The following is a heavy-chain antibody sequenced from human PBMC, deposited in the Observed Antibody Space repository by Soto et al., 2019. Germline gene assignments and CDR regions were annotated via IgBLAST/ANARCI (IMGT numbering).Heavy chain of an antibody. CDR1: GFTFSSFW. Sequence: HPGGSLRLSCAVSGFTFSSFWMRWVRQAPGEGLVWVSRINTDGSSTSYADSVKGRFTVSRDNAKNTLYLQMNSLRVEDTAMYYCAKRGVDTFGLSYWGQGTLVTVSS. D-gene: IGHD3-10*01. J-gene: IGHJ4*02. V-gene: IGHV3-74*01. CDR2: INTDGSST. CDR3: AKRGVDTFGLSY.